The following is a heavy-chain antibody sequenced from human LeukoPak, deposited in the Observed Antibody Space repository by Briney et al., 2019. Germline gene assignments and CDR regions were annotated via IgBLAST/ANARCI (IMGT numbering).Heavy chain of an antibody. CDR3: AREAYGDYYFDY. V-gene: IGHV3-30*04. CDR1: GFTFTSYA. Sequence: GGSLRLSCAASGFTFTSYAMHWVRQAPGKGLEWVAVIADDGSDKYYADSVKGRFTISRDNSKNTLFLQMNSLGADDTAVYYCAREAYGDYYFDYWGQGNLVTVSS. D-gene: IGHD4-17*01. CDR2: IADDGSDK. J-gene: IGHJ4*02.